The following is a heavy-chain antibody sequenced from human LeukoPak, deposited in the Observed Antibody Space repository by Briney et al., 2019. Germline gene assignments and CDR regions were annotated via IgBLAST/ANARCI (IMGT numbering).Heavy chain of an antibody. CDR2: IYSGGST. CDR3: AITGDHGYFDY. J-gene: IGHJ4*02. CDR1: GFTFSSYA. D-gene: IGHD7-27*01. Sequence: GGSLRLSCAASGFTFSSYAMMWLRQAPGKGLEWVSVIYSGGSTYYADSVKGRFTISRDNSKNTLYLQMNSLRAEDTAVYYCAITGDHGYFDYWGQGTLVTVSS. V-gene: IGHV3-53*01.